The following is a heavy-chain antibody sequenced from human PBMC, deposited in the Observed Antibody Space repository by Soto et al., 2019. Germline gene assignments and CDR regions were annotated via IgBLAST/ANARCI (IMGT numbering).Heavy chain of an antibody. Sequence: XXSLRLSCAASGFTVSSNYMRWVPQAPGKGLEWVSVIYSGGSTYYADSVRGRFTISRDNSKNTLYLQMNSLRAEDTAVYYCARDRVESGYPEYFQHWGQGTLVTVSS. CDR2: IYSGGST. D-gene: IGHD3-22*01. CDR3: ARDRVESGYPEYFQH. J-gene: IGHJ1*01. V-gene: IGHV3-53*01. CDR1: GFTVSSNY.